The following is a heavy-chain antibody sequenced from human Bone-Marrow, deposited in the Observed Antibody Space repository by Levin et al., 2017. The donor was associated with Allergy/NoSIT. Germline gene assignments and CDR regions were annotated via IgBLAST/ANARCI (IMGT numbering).Heavy chain of an antibody. Sequence: PGGSLRLSCAASGFPFSSYGMHWVRQGPGKGLEWVASIWYDGSKTYYADSVEGRFTISRDNSKNTVYLQMDSLSGDDTAMYYCARDRSGNYFYFWGQGTQVTVSS. CDR1: GFPFSSYG. CDR3: ARDRSGNYFYF. V-gene: IGHV3-33*01. J-gene: IGHJ4*02. CDR2: IWYDGSKT. D-gene: IGHD2/OR15-2a*01.